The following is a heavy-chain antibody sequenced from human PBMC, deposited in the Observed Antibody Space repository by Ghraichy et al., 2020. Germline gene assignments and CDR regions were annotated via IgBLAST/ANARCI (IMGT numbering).Heavy chain of an antibody. Sequence: SETLSLTCTVSGGSISSYYWSWIRQPPGKGLEWIGYIYYSGSTNYNPSLKSRVTISVDTSKNQFSLKLSSVTAADTAVYYCARDSAAMVTGGGYYYYYGMDVWGQGTTVTVSS. CDR2: IYYSGST. D-gene: IGHD5-18*01. J-gene: IGHJ6*02. V-gene: IGHV4-59*01. CDR1: GGSISSYY. CDR3: ARDSAAMVTGGGYYYYYGMDV.